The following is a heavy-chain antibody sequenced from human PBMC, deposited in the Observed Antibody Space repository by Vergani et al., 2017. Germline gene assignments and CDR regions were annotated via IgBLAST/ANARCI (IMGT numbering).Heavy chain of an antibody. CDR1: GFTFSACP. Sequence: EVQLLQSGGGVIQPGGSVRLSCAASGFTFSACPMTWVRQAPGKGLEWVSAISARYPSTYYADSVKGRFTISRVNSKNMLYLEMNSLRAEDTAVYYCSSATHSGQRADRWGQGTLVTVTS. J-gene: IGHJ5*02. D-gene: IGHD1-26*01. CDR2: ISARYPST. CDR3: SSATHSGQRADR. V-gene: IGHV3-23*01.